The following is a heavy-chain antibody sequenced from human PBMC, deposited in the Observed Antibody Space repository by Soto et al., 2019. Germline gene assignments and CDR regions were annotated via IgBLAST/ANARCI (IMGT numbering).Heavy chain of an antibody. CDR2: IYHSVNT. V-gene: IGHV4-4*02. J-gene: IGHJ4*02. D-gene: IGHD6-13*01. CDR1: GGSISSSDW. CDR3: ARRHIAAAGDPFDY. Sequence: SETLSLTCAVSGGSISSSDWWSWVRQPPGKGLEWIGQIYHSVNTNYNPSLKSRVTISVDTSKNQFSLKLSSVTAADTAVYYCARRHIAAAGDPFDYWGQGTLVTVSS.